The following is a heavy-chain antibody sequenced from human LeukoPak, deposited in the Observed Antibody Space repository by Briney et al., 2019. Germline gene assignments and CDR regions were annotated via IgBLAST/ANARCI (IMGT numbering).Heavy chain of an antibody. V-gene: IGHV3-30-3*01. CDR3: AREGSSGYYPY. CDR1: GFTFSSYP. Sequence: QPGRSLRLSCAASGFTFSSYPMHWVRQAPGKGLEWVAVISYDGSEKHYADPVKGRFTISRDNSKNTLYLQMNSLRAEDTAVYYCAREGSSGYYPYWGQGILVTVSS. D-gene: IGHD3-22*01. CDR2: ISYDGSEK. J-gene: IGHJ4*02.